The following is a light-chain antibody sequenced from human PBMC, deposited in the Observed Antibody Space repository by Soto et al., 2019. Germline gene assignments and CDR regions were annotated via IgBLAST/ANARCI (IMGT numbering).Light chain of an antibody. CDR1: SSNIGSNY. V-gene: IGLV1-47*02. J-gene: IGLJ3*02. Sequence: QAVVTQPPSASGTPGQRVTISCSGSSSNIGSNYVYWYQQVSGTAPKLLIYNNNRRPSGVPDRFSGSKSGTSGSLAISGLRSDDEADYYCAAWDDSLSGRWVFGGGTKLTVL. CDR2: NNN. CDR3: AAWDDSLSGRWV.